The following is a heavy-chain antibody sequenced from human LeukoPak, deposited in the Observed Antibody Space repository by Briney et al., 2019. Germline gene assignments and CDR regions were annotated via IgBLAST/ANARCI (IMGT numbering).Heavy chain of an antibody. CDR2: ISGSGGST. J-gene: IGHJ4*02. CDR1: GFTFSSYA. D-gene: IGHD2-2*02. V-gene: IGHV3-23*01. Sequence: GGSLRLSRAASGFTFSSYAMSWVRQAPGKGLEWVSAISGSGGSTYYADSVKGRFTISRDNSKNTLYLQMNSLRAEDTAVYYCAKARYISHLYYFDYWGQGTLVTVSS. CDR3: AKARYISHLYYFDY.